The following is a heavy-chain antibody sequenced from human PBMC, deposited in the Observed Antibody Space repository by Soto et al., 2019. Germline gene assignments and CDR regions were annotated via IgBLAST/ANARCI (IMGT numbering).Heavy chain of an antibody. CDR1: GFTFSSYA. D-gene: IGHD2-15*01. CDR2: ISYDGSNK. CDR3: ARGLGYCSGGSCYFLNYYYGMDV. V-gene: IGHV3-30-3*01. J-gene: IGHJ6*02. Sequence: PGGSLRLSCAASGFTFSSYAMHWVRQAPGKGLEWVAVISYDGSNKYYADSVKGRFTISRDNSKNTLYLQMNSLRAEDTAVYYCARGLGYCSGGSCYFLNYYYGMDVWGQGTTVTAP.